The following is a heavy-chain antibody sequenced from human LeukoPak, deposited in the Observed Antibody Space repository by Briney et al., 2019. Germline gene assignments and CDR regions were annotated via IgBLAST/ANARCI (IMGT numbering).Heavy chain of an antibody. CDR3: TRHGGGDDGYSVFDN. D-gene: IGHD5-24*01. V-gene: IGHV3-73*01. Sequence: PTGGSLMLSCAASGFTFIGSAIHWVRQGSGKGLERVGHIRSKTNNYATAYAASVKGRFTISRDDSKNTAYLQMDSLKPEDTAVYYCTRHGGGDDGYSVFDNWGQGTLVTVSS. J-gene: IGHJ4*02. CDR2: IRSKTNNYAT. CDR1: GFTFIGSA.